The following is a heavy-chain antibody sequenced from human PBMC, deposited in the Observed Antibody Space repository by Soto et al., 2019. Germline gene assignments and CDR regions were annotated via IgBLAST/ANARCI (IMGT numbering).Heavy chain of an antibody. V-gene: IGHV3-30*03. D-gene: IGHD6-6*01. CDR2: ISYDGSNK. CDR1: GFTFSSYG. Sequence: PGGSLRLSCAASGFTFSSYGMHWVRQAPGKGLEWVAVISYDGSNKYYADSVKGRFTISRDNSKNTLYLQMNSLRAEDTAVYYCATPSYSSSPFDYWGQGTLVTVSS. CDR3: ATPSYSSSPFDY. J-gene: IGHJ4*02.